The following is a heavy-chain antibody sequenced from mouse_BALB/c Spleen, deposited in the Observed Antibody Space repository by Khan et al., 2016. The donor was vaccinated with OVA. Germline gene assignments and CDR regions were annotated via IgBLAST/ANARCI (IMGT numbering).Heavy chain of an antibody. CDR2: INTETGEP. D-gene: IGHD2-10*01. V-gene: IGHV9-2-1*01. CDR3: ARCPYYGSLGAMDY. J-gene: IGHJ4*01. Sequence: QIQLVQSGPELKKPGATVKISCKASGYTFTDYSMHWVKQAPGKGLKWMGWINTETGEPTYADDFKGRFAFSLETSASTAYLQINNLKDEDTATYFCARCPYYGSLGAMDYWGQGTSVTVSS. CDR1: GYTFTDYS.